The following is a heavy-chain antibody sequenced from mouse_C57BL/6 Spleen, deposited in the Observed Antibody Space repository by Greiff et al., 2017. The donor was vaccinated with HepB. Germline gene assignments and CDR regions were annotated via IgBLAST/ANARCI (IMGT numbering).Heavy chain of an antibody. Sequence: VQLQQSGPELVKPGASVKISCKASGYSFTDYNMNWVKQSNGKSLEWIGVINPNYGTTSYNQKFKSKATLTVDQSSSTAYMQLNSLTSEDSAVYYCAREGYYSNYRGFAYWGQGTLVTVSA. J-gene: IGHJ3*01. CDR3: AREGYYSNYRGFAY. V-gene: IGHV1-39*01. CDR2: INPNYGTT. CDR1: GYSFTDYN. D-gene: IGHD2-5*01.